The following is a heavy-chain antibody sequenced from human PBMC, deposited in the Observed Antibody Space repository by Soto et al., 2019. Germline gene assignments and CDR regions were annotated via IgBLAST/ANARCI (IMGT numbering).Heavy chain of an antibody. CDR2: ISGSGGST. D-gene: IGHD6-13*01. V-gene: IGHV3-23*01. Sequence: GGSLRLSCAASGFTFSSYAMSWVRQAPGKGLEWVSAISGSGGSTYYADSVKGRFTISRDNSKNTLYLQMNSLRAEDTAVYSCAKDGARIAAAGTPQYFQHWGQGTLVTVSS. J-gene: IGHJ1*01. CDR3: AKDGARIAAAGTPQYFQH. CDR1: GFTFSSYA.